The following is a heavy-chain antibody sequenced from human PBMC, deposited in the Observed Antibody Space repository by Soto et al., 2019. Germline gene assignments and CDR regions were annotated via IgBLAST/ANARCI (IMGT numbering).Heavy chain of an antibody. V-gene: IGHV1-69*12. CDR2: IIPIFGTA. J-gene: IGHJ4*02. Sequence: QVQLVQSGAEVKKPGSSVKVSCKASGGTFSSYAISWVRQAPGQGLEWMGGIIPIFGTANYAQKFQGRVTITADESTSTAYMELSSLISEDTAVYYCARLGQYYYDSSGYFYRGTDVDYWGQGTLVTVSS. CDR1: GGTFSSYA. D-gene: IGHD3-22*01. CDR3: ARLGQYYYDSSGYFYRGTDVDY.